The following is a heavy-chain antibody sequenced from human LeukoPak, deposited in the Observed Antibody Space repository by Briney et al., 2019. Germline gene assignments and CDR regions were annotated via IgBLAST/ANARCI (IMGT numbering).Heavy chain of an antibody. J-gene: IGHJ6*04. CDR3: ARHATATVTSYYYYYGMDV. V-gene: IGHV5-10-1*01. D-gene: IGHD4-17*01. CDR2: IDPSDSYT. Sequence: GESLKISCKGSGSRFTSYWISWVRQMPGKGLEWMGRIDPSDSYTNYSPSFQGHVTISADKSISTAYLQWSSLKASDTAMYYCARHATATVTSYYYYYGMDVWGKGTTVTVSS. CDR1: GSRFTSYW.